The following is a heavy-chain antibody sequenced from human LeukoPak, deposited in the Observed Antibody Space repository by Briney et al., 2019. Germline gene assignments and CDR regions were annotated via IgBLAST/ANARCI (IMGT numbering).Heavy chain of an antibody. CDR2: INHSGST. CDR1: GGSFSGYY. V-gene: IGHV4-34*01. CDR3: AREGIAYSAGDY. J-gene: IGHJ4*02. D-gene: IGHD5-18*01. Sequence: SETLSLTCAVYGGSFSGYYWSWIRQPPGKGLEWIGEINHSGSTNYNPSLKSRVTISVDTSKKQFSLKLSSVTAADTAVYYCAREGIAYSAGDYWGQGTLVTVSS.